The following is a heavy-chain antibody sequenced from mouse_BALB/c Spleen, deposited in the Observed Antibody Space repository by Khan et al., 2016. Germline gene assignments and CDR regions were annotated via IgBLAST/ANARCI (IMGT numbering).Heavy chain of an antibody. CDR2: ILPGSGSV. CDR3: AKWLRGSMDY. Sequence: QVQLQQSGAELMKPGASVKISCKATGYTFSTYWIEWVKQRPGHGLEWIGEILPGSGSVTYNEKFKDKATFTADTSSNTAYMQLSSLTSEDSAVYYCAKWLRGSMDYWGQGTAVTVAS. V-gene: IGHV1-9*01. CDR1: GYTFSTYW. J-gene: IGHJ4*01. D-gene: IGHD2-2*01.